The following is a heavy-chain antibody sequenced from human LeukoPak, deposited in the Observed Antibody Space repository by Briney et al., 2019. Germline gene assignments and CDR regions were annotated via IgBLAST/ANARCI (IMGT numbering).Heavy chain of an antibody. D-gene: IGHD2-15*01. CDR3: ARDLAMVVDYYYYYMDV. J-gene: IGHJ6*03. CDR1: GYTFTGYY. V-gene: IGHV1-2*06. CDR2: INPNSGGT. Sequence: GASVKVSCKASGYTFTGYYMHWVRQAPGQGLEWMGRINPNSGGTNYAQKFQGRVTMTRGTSISTAYMELSRLRSDDTAVYYCARDLAMVVDYYYYYMDVWGKGTTVTVSS.